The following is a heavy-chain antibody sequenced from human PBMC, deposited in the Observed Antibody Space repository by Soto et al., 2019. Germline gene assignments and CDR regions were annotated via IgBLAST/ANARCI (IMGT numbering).Heavy chain of an antibody. CDR3: ARPHRYDSGWIDY. Sequence: ESLTISCKGSGYSFTSYWIGWVRQMPGKGLEWMGIIYPGDSDTRYSPSFQGQCTIASDQSISTAYLQWSSRKAWDTAMYYCARPHRYDSGWIDYWGQGTLVTFSS. CDR2: IYPGDSDT. V-gene: IGHV5-51*01. CDR1: GYSFTSYW. D-gene: IGHD3-22*01. J-gene: IGHJ4*02.